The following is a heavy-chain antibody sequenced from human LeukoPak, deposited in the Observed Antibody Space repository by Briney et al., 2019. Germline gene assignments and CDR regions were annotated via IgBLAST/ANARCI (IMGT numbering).Heavy chain of an antibody. D-gene: IGHD6-13*01. Sequence: PSETLSLTCTVSGGSISSSSYYWGWIRQPPGKGLEWIGEIYHSGSTNYNPSLKSRVTISLDKSKNQFSLKLSSVTAADTAVYYCATTAAAGTRFAWFEPWGQGTLATVSS. CDR2: IYHSGST. V-gene: IGHV4-39*07. J-gene: IGHJ5*02. CDR3: ATTAAAGTRFAWFEP. CDR1: GGSISSSSYY.